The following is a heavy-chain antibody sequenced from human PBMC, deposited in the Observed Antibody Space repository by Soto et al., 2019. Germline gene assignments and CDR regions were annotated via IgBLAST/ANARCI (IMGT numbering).Heavy chain of an antibody. Sequence: QVQLVESGGGVVQPGRSLRLSCAASGFTFSSYGMHWVRQAPGKGLEWGAVISYDGSNKYYADSVKGRFTISRDNSKNTLYLQMNSLRAEDTAVYYCAKGDLVAYWGQGTLVTVSS. D-gene: IGHD2-21*02. CDR1: GFTFSSYG. CDR3: AKGDLVAY. V-gene: IGHV3-30*18. J-gene: IGHJ4*02. CDR2: ISYDGSNK.